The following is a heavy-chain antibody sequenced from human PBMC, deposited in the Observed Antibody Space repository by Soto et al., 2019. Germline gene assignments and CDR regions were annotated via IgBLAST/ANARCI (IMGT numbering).Heavy chain of an antibody. J-gene: IGHJ5*02. Sequence: QVQLEQSGAEVKEPGASVKVSCEASGYTFTAYYIHWLRQAPGQGPEWMGWINPKDGGTDSAETFQGRVTMTRDTSISTSYMELSRLNHDDTAIYYCARDNPTGSYTDPWGRGTLVTVSS. CDR1: GYTFTAYY. CDR3: ARDNPTGSYTDP. V-gene: IGHV1-2*02. D-gene: IGHD1-26*01. CDR2: INPKDGGT.